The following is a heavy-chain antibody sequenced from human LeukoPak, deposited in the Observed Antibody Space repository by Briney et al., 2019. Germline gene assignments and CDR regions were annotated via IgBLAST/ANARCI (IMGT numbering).Heavy chain of an antibody. V-gene: IGHV4-30-2*01. CDR3: ARDAQDPGYWYLDL. Sequence: PSETLSLTCAVSGGSISSGGYSWSWIRQPPGKGLEWIGYIYHSGSTYYNPSLKSRVTISLDTSKNQFSLKLSSVTAADTAVYYCARDAQDPGYWYLDLWGRGTLVTVSS. J-gene: IGHJ2*01. CDR2: IYHSGST. CDR1: GGSISSGGYS.